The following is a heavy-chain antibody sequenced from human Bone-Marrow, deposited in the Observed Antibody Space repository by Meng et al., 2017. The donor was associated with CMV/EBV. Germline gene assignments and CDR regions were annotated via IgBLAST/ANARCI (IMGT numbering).Heavy chain of an antibody. CDR2: ISSSSSTI. CDR3: ARDMVRGVTKRSGFDP. CDR1: GFTFSSYA. Sequence: GESLKISCAASGFTFSSYAMTWVRQAPGKGLEWVSYISSSSSTIYYADSVKGRFTISRDNAKNSLYLQMNSLRAEDTAVYYCARDMVRGVTKRSGFDPWGQGTLVTVSS. J-gene: IGHJ5*02. D-gene: IGHD3-10*01. V-gene: IGHV3-48*04.